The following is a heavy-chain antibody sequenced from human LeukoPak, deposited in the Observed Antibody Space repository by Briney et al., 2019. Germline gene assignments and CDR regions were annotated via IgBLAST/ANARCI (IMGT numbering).Heavy chain of an antibody. J-gene: IGHJ3*02. Sequence: GRSLRLSCTASGFTFGDYAMSWVRQAPGKGLEWVGFIRSKAYGGTTEYAASVKGRLTISRDDSKSIAYLQMNSLKTEDTAVYYCTRDTGWLRLHGFQDAFDIWGQGTMVTVSS. CDR2: IRSKAYGGTT. CDR3: TRDTGWLRLHGFQDAFDI. V-gene: IGHV3-49*04. D-gene: IGHD5-12*01. CDR1: GFTFGDYA.